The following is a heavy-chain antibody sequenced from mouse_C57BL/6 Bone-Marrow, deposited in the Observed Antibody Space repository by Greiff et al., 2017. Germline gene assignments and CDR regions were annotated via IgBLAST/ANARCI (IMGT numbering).Heavy chain of an antibody. CDR1: GFNIKDDY. V-gene: IGHV14-4*01. J-gene: IGHJ4*01. Sequence: EVQRVESGAELVRPGASVKLSCTASGFNIKDDYMHWVKQRPEQGLEWIGWIDPENGDTEYASKFQGKATITADTSSNTAYLQLSSLTSEDTAVYYCKRLFYAMDYWGQGTSVTVSS. D-gene: IGHD1-1*02. CDR3: KRLFYAMDY. CDR2: IDPENGDT.